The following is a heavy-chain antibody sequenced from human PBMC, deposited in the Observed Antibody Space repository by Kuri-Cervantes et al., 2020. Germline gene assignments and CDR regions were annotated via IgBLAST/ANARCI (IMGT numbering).Heavy chain of an antibody. CDR1: GFTFSSYA. CDR3: AKGGSTSGYAPLDY. CDR2: ISYDGSNK. J-gene: IGHJ4*02. Sequence: GGSLRLSCAASGFTFSSYAMHWVRQAPGMGLEWVAVISYDGSNKYYADSVKGRFTISRDNSKNTLYLQMNSLRAEDTAVYYCAKGGSTSGYAPLDYWGQGTLVTVSS. D-gene: IGHD2-2*01. V-gene: IGHV3-30*01.